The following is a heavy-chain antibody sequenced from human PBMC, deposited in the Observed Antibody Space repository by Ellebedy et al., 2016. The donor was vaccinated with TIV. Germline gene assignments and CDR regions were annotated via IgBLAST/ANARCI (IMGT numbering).Heavy chain of an antibody. CDR3: ARDKGEQLIDF. CDR2: ISHSGTYI. V-gene: IGHV3-21*06. J-gene: IGHJ4*02. CDR1: GFTFSTYN. D-gene: IGHD6-13*01. Sequence: GESLKTSCVGSGFTFSTYNLTWVRQAPGKGLEWVSGISHSGTYIYYKDSVKGRFTISRDDAKNSLFLQMTSLRAEDTAVYYCARDKGEQLIDFWGRGTLVTVSS.